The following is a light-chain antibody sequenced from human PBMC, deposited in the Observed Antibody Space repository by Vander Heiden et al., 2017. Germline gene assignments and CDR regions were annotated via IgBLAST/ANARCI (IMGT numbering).Light chain of an antibody. CDR3: QQSYSTPIT. CDR1: QSISSY. Sequence: DIQMTQSPSSLSASVGDRVTITFRASQSISSYLNWYQQKPGKATKLLIYAASSLQSGVPSRFSGSGSGTDFTLTISSLQPEDFATYYWQQSYSTPITFGQGTRLEIK. V-gene: IGKV1-39*01. CDR2: AAS. J-gene: IGKJ5*01.